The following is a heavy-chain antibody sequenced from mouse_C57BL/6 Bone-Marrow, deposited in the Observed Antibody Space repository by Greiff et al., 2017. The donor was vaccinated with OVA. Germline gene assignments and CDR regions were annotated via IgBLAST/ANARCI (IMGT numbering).Heavy chain of an antibody. CDR2: INPNNGGT. CDR1: GYTFTDYY. CDR3: ARERGAYYYGSSLYYYAMDY. D-gene: IGHD1-1*01. V-gene: IGHV1-26*01. Sequence: EVQLQQSGPELVKPGASVKISCKASGYTFTDYYMNWVKQSHGKSLEWIGDINPNNGGTSYNQKFKGKATLTVDKSSSTAYMELRSLTSEDSAVYYCARERGAYYYGSSLYYYAMDYWGQGTSVTVSS. J-gene: IGHJ4*01.